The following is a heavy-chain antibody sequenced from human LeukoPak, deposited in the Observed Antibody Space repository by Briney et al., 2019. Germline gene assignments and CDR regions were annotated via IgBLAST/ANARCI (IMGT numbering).Heavy chain of an antibody. V-gene: IGHV1-2*02. CDR3: ASYGSGYNWLDP. D-gene: IGHD3-10*01. Sequence: ASVKVSCRASGHTFTASYMHWVRQAPGQGLEWMGWIHPGSGVTVYAQNFQGRVTITRDTSISTAYMDLTSLKSDDTAVYYCASYGSGYNWLDPWGQGTLVTVSS. CDR2: IHPGSGVT. CDR1: GHTFTASY. J-gene: IGHJ5*02.